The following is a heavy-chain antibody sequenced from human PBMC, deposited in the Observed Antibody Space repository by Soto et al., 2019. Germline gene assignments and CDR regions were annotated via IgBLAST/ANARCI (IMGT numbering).Heavy chain of an antibody. V-gene: IGHV1-8*01. D-gene: IGHD2-15*01. CDR2: MNPNSGNT. Sequence: GASVKVSCKASGYTFTSYDINWVRQATGQGLEWMGWMNPNSGNTGYAQKFQGRVTMTRNTSISTAYMELSSLRSEDTAVYYCARSHCSGGSCYLMAFDYWGQGTLVTVSS. CDR1: GYTFTSYD. CDR3: ARSHCSGGSCYLMAFDY. J-gene: IGHJ4*02.